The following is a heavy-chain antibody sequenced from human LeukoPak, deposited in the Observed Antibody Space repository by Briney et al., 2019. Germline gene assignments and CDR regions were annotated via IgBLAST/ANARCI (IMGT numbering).Heavy chain of an antibody. V-gene: IGHV3-23*01. CDR3: AKDPNYDSSGYYYLGAFDI. CDR2: ISGSGGST. Sequence: QPGGSLRHSCAASGFTFSGYAMAWVRQAPGEGLEWVSTISGSGGSTYYADSVKGRFTISRDNSKNTLYLQMNSLRAEDTAVYYCAKDPNYDSSGYYYLGAFDIWGQGTMVTVSS. J-gene: IGHJ3*02. CDR1: GFTFSGYA. D-gene: IGHD3-22*01.